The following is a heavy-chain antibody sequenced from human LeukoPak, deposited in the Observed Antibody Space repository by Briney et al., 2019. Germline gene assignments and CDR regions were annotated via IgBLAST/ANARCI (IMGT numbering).Heavy chain of an antibody. J-gene: IGHJ4*02. CDR1: GFTFTTYT. D-gene: IGHD3-10*01. CDR3: ARDSGNGSSIDY. CDR2: IRSSGSSI. V-gene: IGHV3-48*01. Sequence: GGSLRLSCAASGFTFTTYTMNWVRQAPGRGLEWVSYIRSSGSSIFYADSVKGRFTVSRDNAKNSLYLQMNSLRAEDTALYYCARDSGNGSSIDYWGQGTLVTVSS.